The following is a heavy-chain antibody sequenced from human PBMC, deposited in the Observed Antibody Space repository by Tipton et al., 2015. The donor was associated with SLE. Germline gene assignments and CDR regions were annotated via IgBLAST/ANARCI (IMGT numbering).Heavy chain of an antibody. CDR2: ISNDDLTI. CDR1: GFTFSDYY. V-gene: IGHV3-11*04. D-gene: IGHD3-10*01. CDR3: ASPPYYGSGSYRPYWYFDL. Sequence: GSLRLSCAASGFTFSDYYMSWIRQAPGKGLEWISFISNDDLTIYYADSVRGRFTISRDNARNSLYLQMNSLRAEGTAVYYCASPPYYGSGSYRPYWYFDLWGRGTLVTVSS. J-gene: IGHJ2*01.